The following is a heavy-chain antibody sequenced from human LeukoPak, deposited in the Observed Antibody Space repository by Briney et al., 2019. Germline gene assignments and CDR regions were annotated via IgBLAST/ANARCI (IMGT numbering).Heavy chain of an antibody. CDR1: GFTFSVYY. V-gene: IGHV3-11*01. Sequence: PGGSLRLSCTASGFTFSVYYMSWIRQAPGKGLEWVSYISSSGDTIYYADPVKGRFTISRDNAKNSLYLQMKSLRVEDTAVYYCAKDYGDYFDYWGRGTLVTVSS. D-gene: IGHD4-17*01. CDR3: AKDYGDYFDY. J-gene: IGHJ4*02. CDR2: ISSSGDTI.